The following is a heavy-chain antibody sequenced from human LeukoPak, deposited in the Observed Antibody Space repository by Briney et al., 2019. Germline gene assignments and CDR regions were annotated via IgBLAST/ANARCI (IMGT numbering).Heavy chain of an antibody. V-gene: IGHV4-30-2*01. D-gene: IGHD3-22*01. Sequence: PSQTLSLTCAVSGGSSSSGGYSWSWIRQPPGKGLEWIGYIYQSGSTYYNPSLKSRVTISVDRSKNQFSLKLSSVTAADTAVYYCARCDGYPTGSWFDPWGQGTLVTVSS. J-gene: IGHJ5*02. CDR3: ARCDGYPTGSWFDP. CDR1: GGSSSSGGYS. CDR2: IYQSGST.